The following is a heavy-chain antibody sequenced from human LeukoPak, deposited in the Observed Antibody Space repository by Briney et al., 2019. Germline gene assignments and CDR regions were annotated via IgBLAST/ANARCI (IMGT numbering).Heavy chain of an antibody. D-gene: IGHD5-24*01. J-gene: IGHJ4*02. CDR1: GYSFTSYW. CDR3: ARLSGDGYPEGLGHFDY. Sequence: GESLKISCKGSGYSFTSYWIGWVRQMPGKGLEWMGIIYPGDSDTRYSPSFQGQVPIPADKSISTAYLQWSSLKASDTAMYYCARLSGDGYPEGLGHFDYWGQGTLVTVSS. V-gene: IGHV5-51*01. CDR2: IYPGDSDT.